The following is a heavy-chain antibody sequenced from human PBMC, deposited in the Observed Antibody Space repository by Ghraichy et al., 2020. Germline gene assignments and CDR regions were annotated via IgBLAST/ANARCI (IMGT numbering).Heavy chain of an antibody. D-gene: IGHD6-13*01. CDR2: IKQDGSEK. CDR1: GFTFSSYW. Sequence: GESLNISCAASGFTFSSYWMSWVRQAPGKGLEWVVNIKQDGSEKYYVDSVKGRFTISRDNAKNSLYLQMNSLRAEDTAVYYCAREGEYSSSLTMDVWGKGTTVTVSS. CDR3: AREGEYSSSLTMDV. V-gene: IGHV3-7*03. J-gene: IGHJ6*03.